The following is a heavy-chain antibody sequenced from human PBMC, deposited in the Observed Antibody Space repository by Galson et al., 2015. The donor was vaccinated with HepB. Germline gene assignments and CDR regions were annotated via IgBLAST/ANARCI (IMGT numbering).Heavy chain of an antibody. V-gene: IGHV3-15*01. CDR2: IQSKIAGGTT. CDR3: TTDPLFRAGDFDI. Sequence: SLRLSCAASGFTFSNDWMSWVRQAPGKGLEWVGRIQSKIAGGTTDYTAPEKGRFTISRDESKNTLYLQMNSLQTEDTAVYYCTTDPLFRAGDFDIWGQGSLVSVSS. CDR1: GFTFSNDW. D-gene: IGHD2-21*01. J-gene: IGHJ3*02.